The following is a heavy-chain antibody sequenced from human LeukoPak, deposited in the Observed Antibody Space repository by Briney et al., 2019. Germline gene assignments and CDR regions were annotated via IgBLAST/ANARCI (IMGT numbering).Heavy chain of an antibody. J-gene: IGHJ4*02. Sequence: SQTLSLTCTVSGGSISSGDYYWSWIRQHPGKGLEWIGYIYYSGSTYYNPSLKSRVTISVDTSKNQFSLKLSSVTAADMAVYYCARSTGYSSGWHRADYWGQGTLVTVSS. CDR1: GGSISSGDYY. D-gene: IGHD6-19*01. CDR2: IYYSGST. CDR3: ARSTGYSSGWHRADY. V-gene: IGHV4-31*03.